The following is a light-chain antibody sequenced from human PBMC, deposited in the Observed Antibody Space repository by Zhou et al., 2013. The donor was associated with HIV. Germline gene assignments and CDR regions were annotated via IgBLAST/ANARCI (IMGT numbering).Light chain of an antibody. CDR1: QSVSGIY. Sequence: EIVLTQSPGTLSLSPGERATLSCRASQSVSGIYLAWYQQKPGQAPRLLIYDASTRATGIPDRFSGSGSGTDFTLTISRLEPEDFAVYCCQQYVTAPITFGQGTRLEIK. CDR3: QQYVTAPIT. J-gene: IGKJ5*01. V-gene: IGKV3-20*01. CDR2: DAS.